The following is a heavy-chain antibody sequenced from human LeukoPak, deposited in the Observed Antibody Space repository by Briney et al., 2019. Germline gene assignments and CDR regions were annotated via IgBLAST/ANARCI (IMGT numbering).Heavy chain of an antibody. CDR2: INPNSGGT. CDR1: GYTFTGYY. CDR3: ARDGTTVVIKSWFDP. D-gene: IGHD4-23*01. V-gene: IGHV1-2*02. J-gene: IGHJ5*02. Sequence: ASVKVSCKASGYTFTGYYMHWVRQAPGQGLEWMGWINPNSGGTNYAQKFQGRVTMTRDTSISTAYMELSRLRSEDTAVYYCARDGTTVVIKSWFDPWGQGTLVTVSS.